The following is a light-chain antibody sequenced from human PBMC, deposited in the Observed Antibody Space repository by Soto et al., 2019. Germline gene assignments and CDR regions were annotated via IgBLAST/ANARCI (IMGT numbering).Light chain of an antibody. J-gene: IGKJ1*01. V-gene: IGKV3-20*01. CDR2: GAS. CDR3: HQYGSSPQT. CDR1: QSVSSTY. Sequence: EIVLTQSPGTLSLSPGERATLSCRASQSVSSTYLAWYQQKPGQAPRLLIYGASSRATGIPDRFSGSGSGTDFHLTISRLEPEDHAVYYCHQYGSSPQTFGQGTKVEIK.